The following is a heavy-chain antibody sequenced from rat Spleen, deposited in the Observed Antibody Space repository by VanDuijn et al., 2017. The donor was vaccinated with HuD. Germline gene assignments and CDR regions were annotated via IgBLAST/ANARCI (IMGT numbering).Heavy chain of an antibody. CDR2: ITNASGGT. Sequence: EVQLVESGGGLVQPGRSLKLSCVTSGFTFNYYWMTWIRQAPGKGLEWVASITNASGGTHYPDSVKGRFTISRDIAKSTLYLQMNNLRSEDTATYFCARADVAGLSTDGIWGQGTLVTVSS. J-gene: IGHJ3*01. D-gene: IGHD1-2*01. V-gene: IGHV5-31*01. CDR1: GFTFNYYW. CDR3: ARADVAGLSTDGI.